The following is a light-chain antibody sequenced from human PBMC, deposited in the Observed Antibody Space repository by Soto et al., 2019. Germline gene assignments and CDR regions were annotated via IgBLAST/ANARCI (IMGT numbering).Light chain of an antibody. Sequence: QSVLTQPPSVSGSPGQSVTISCTGTSSDVGKYDRVSWYQQPPGTAPKLIIYEVINRPSGVPARFSGSKSGNTASLPIPGLQAEDEADYYCSSYISTRRYDFRGGTKATGL. J-gene: IGLJ1*01. V-gene: IGLV2-18*02. CDR3: SSYISTRRYD. CDR2: EVI. CDR1: SSDVGKYDR.